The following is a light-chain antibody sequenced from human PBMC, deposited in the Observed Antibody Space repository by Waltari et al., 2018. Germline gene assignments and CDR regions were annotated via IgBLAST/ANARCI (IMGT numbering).Light chain of an antibody. CDR3: SSYTSTNTWV. V-gene: IGLV2-14*03. CDR1: SRDVGGYNY. Sequence: QSALTQPASVSGSPGQSITISCTGTSRDVGGYNYVTWYQHHPGKAPKLMIFDVIKRPSGVSNRFSGAKSGNTASLTISGLQAEDEAEYYCSSYTSTNTWVFGGGTKLTVL. J-gene: IGLJ3*02. CDR2: DVI.